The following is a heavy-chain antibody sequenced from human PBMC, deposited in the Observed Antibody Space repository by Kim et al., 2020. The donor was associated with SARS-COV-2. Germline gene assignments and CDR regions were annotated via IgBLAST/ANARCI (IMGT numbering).Heavy chain of an antibody. D-gene: IGHD6-13*01. Sequence: SVKVSCKASGGTFSSYAISWVRQAPGQGLEWMGGIIPIFGTANYAQKFQGRVTITADESTSTAYMELSSLRSEDTAVYYCARGSKYSSSWYASGRAIDFDYWGQGTLVTVSS. CDR2: IIPIFGTA. V-gene: IGHV1-69*13. CDR3: ARGSKYSSSWYASGRAIDFDY. J-gene: IGHJ4*02. CDR1: GGTFSSYA.